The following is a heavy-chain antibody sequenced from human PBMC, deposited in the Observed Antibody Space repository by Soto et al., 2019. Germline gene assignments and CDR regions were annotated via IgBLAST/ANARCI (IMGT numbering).Heavy chain of an antibody. CDR2: IYYSGST. Sequence: SETLSLTCTVSGGSISSSSYYWGWIRQPPGKGLEWIGSIYYSGSTYYNPSLKSRVTISVDTSKNQFSLKLSSVTAADTAVYYCCSRYCSGGSCYSGDEFSSYYYYYYMDVWGKGTTVTVSS. J-gene: IGHJ6*03. D-gene: IGHD2-15*01. V-gene: IGHV4-39*01. CDR1: GGSISSSSYY. CDR3: CSRYCSGGSCYSGDEFSSYYYYYYMDV.